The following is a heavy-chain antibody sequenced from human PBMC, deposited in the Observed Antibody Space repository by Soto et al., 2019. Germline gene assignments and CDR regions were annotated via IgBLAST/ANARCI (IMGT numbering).Heavy chain of an antibody. CDR1: GGSISSYY. CDR3: ARAYGGYADY. D-gene: IGHD5-12*01. CDR2: IYYSGST. Sequence: XXTLSLSFTVSGGSISSYYWRWIRQPPGKGLEWIGYIYYSGSTNYNPSLKSRVTISVDTSKNQFSLKLSSVTAADTAVYYCARAYGGYADYWGQGALVTVSS. V-gene: IGHV4-59*01. J-gene: IGHJ4*02.